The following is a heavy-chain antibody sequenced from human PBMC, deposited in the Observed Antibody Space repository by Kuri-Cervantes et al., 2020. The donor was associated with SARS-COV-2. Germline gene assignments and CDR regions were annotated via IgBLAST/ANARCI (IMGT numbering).Heavy chain of an antibody. CDR3: ARATGTTGPLAFDI. J-gene: IGHJ3*02. V-gene: IGHV1-2*02. D-gene: IGHD1-1*01. Sequence: ASVKVSCKASGYTFTAYYMHWARQAPGQGLEWMGWINPNSGGTNYAQKFQGRVTMTRGASISTAYMELSSLRSEDTAVYYCARATGTTGPLAFDIWGQRTVVTVSS. CDR1: GYTFTAYY. CDR2: INPNSGGT.